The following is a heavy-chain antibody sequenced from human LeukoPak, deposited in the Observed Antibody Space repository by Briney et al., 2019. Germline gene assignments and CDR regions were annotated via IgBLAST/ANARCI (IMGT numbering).Heavy chain of an antibody. J-gene: IGHJ4*02. V-gene: IGHV4-38-2*02. CDR2: ISHSGST. CDR1: DYSITSGYY. Sequence: SETLSLTCLASDYSITSGYYWGWIRQPPGKGLEWIGSISHSGSTYYNPSLKSRVTMSVDTSKNQFSLKLSSVTAADTAVYYCARGGGSHYTGDDYWGQGTLVTVSS. CDR3: ARGGGSHYTGDDY. D-gene: IGHD1-26*01.